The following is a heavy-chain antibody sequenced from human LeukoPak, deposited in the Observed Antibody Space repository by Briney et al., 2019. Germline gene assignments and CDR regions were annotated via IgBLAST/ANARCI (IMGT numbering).Heavy chain of an antibody. CDR3: ASVKFPVEVPAARYYYYYMDI. CDR1: GGTFSSYA. D-gene: IGHD2-2*01. CDR2: IIPIFGTA. V-gene: IGHV1-69*05. Sequence: ASVKVSCKASGGTFSSYAISWVRQAPGQGLEWMGGIIPIFGTANYAQKFQGRVTITTDESTSTAYMELSSLRSEDTAVYYCASVKFPVEVPAARYYYYYMDIWGQGTMVTVSS. J-gene: IGHJ6*03.